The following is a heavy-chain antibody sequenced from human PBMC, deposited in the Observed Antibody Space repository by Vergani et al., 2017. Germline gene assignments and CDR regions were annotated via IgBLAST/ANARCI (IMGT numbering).Heavy chain of an antibody. CDR1: GFTFRNYA. CDR3: VRDVRVSLT. J-gene: IGHJ3*01. V-gene: IGHV3-21*01. CDR2: ISGNNDDV. D-gene: IGHD3-16*01. Sequence: EVQLLESGGGLAQPGGSLRLSCAASGFTFRNYAMTWVRQAPGKGLEWVSSISGNNDDVYYADSVKGRFTISRDNAKNSLYLDMSSLRAEDTAVYYCVRDVRVSLTWGQGTLVAVSS.